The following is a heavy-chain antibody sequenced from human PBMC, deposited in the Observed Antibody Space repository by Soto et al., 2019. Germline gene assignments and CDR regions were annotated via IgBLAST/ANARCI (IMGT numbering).Heavy chain of an antibody. J-gene: IGHJ4*02. CDR3: VRDSPNGSAFSGHDDIDS. CDR2: IIPMLAIT. D-gene: IGHD5-12*01. Sequence: QVQLVQSGAEVKKPGSSVKVSCKASGGTFSNHIITWVRQAPGQGPEWMGRIIPMLAITNYAQKFQGRVTITADKSTTTAYMEVSSLRPEDTAMDYCVRDSPNGSAFSGHDDIDSWGQGTLVTVSS. CDR1: GGTFSNHI. V-gene: IGHV1-69*08.